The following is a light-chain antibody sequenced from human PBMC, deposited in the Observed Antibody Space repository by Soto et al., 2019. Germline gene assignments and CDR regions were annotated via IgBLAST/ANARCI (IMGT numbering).Light chain of an antibody. CDR3: ELHNNWPLV. V-gene: IGKV3-15*01. CDR1: QSVTTN. J-gene: IGKJ4*01. Sequence: MTQSTATLSASPGYRATLSCTASQSVTTNMAWYQQKPGQAPRLLIYGASTMATGIPARVSGSGSGTQFTLTIRSLESEDFAVYFCELHNNWPLVLGGGTKVDIK. CDR2: GAS.